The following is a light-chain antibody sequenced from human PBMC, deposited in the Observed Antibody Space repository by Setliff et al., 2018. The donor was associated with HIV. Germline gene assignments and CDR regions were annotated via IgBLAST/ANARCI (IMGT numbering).Light chain of an antibody. CDR3: LQHNAYPRT. J-gene: IGKJ1*01. CDR2: GAS. V-gene: IGKV1-17*03. Sequence: DIQMTQSPSAMSASVGDRVTITCRASQDISHYLAWFQQKPGKVPKRLIYGASRLQGGVPSRFSGSGSGTEFTLTISSLQPEDSATYYCLQHNAYPRTVGPGTKVEIK. CDR1: QDISHY.